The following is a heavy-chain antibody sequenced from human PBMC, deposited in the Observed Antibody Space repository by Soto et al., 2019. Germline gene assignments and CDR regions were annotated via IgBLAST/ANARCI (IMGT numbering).Heavy chain of an antibody. CDR3: ARASDTDYYYYGMDV. CDR1: GGSISSGGYS. Sequence: SLTCAVSGGSISSGGYSWSWIRQPPGKGLEWIGYIYHSGSTYYNPSLKSRVTISVDRSKNQFSLKLSSVTAADTAVYYCARASDTDYYYYGMDVWGQGTTVTVSS. CDR2: IYHSGST. J-gene: IGHJ6*02. V-gene: IGHV4-30-2*01. D-gene: IGHD5-18*01.